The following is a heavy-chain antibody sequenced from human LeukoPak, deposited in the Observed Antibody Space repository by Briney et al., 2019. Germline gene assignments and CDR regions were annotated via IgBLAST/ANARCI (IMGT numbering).Heavy chain of an antibody. J-gene: IGHJ4*02. CDR1: RFTFSSYG. D-gene: IGHD1-26*01. CDR3: VKDGDDSGSYLVY. Sequence: TGGSLRLFCAASRFTFSSYGMHWVRQAPGKGLEWVAFIPYDGNNKYYADSVKGRFTISRDNSKNTLYLQMNSLRAEDTAVYYCVKDGDDSGSYLVYWGQGTLVTVSS. V-gene: IGHV3-30*02. CDR2: IPYDGNNK.